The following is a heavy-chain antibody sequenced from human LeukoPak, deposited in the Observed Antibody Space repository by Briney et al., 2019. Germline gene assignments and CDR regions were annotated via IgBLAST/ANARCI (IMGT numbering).Heavy chain of an antibody. CDR1: GFTLSTYF. J-gene: IGHJ3*02. V-gene: IGHV3-30*04. Sequence: PGGSLRLSCAASGFTLSTYFMHWVRQAPGKGLEWVADIASHGRHTFYVESVKGRFTIYRDNSKNTLYLQMNSLRAEDTAVYFCARERQDTILHSGAFDIWGQGTMVTVSS. CDR3: ARERQDTILHSGAFDI. D-gene: IGHD2-21*01. CDR2: IASHGRHT.